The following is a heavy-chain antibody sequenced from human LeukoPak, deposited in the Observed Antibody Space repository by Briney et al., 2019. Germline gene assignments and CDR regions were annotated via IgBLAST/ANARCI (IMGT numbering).Heavy chain of an antibody. Sequence: PGGSLRLSCAASGFTFGDYYMSWIRQAPGKGLEWVSYISSSGSTIYYADSVKGRFTISRDNAKNSLYLQMNSLRAEDTAVYYCATASTVPAATFDPWGQGTLVTVSS. V-gene: IGHV3-11*01. J-gene: IGHJ5*02. CDR1: GFTFGDYY. D-gene: IGHD2-2*01. CDR2: ISSSGSTI. CDR3: ATASTVPAATFDP.